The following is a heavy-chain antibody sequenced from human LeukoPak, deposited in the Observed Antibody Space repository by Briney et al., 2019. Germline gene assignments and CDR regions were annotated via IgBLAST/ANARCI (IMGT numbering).Heavy chain of an antibody. D-gene: IGHD3-22*01. V-gene: IGHV2-5*02. J-gene: IGHJ5*02. CDR1: GFSLTITGVG. CDR3: AHISDSWFDP. Sequence: SGPTLVNPTQTLTLTCTFSGFSLTITGVGVGWIRQPPGKALEWLALIYWDDDKHYSPSLKSRLTTTKDTSKNQVVLTMTNMDPVDTATYYWAHISDSWFDPWGQGTLVTVSS. CDR2: IYWDDDK.